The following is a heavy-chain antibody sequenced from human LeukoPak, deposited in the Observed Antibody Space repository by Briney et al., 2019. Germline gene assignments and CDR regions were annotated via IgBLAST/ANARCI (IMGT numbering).Heavy chain of an antibody. V-gene: IGHV3-23*01. CDR1: GFTFSSYA. CDR3: AKDRAQQLVLDF. J-gene: IGHJ4*02. Sequence: GGSLRLCCAASGFTFSSYAMSWVRQAPGKGLEWVSAIIGSGSSTYYADSVKGRFTISRDNSKNTLFLQMNSLRAEDTAVYYCAKDRAQQLVLDFWGQGTLVTVSS. D-gene: IGHD6-13*01. CDR2: IIGSGSST.